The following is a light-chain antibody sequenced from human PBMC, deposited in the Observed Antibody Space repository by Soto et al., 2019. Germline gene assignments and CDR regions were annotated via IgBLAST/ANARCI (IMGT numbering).Light chain of an antibody. Sequence: QSVLTQPPSASVTPGQRVTSSCTGSSSNIGTNYVHWYQQLPGTAPKLLIYLNDQRPSGVPDRFSGSKSGTSASLAISGLRSEDEADYFCAAWDGSLDGRFVFGTGTKVTVL. V-gene: IGLV1-47*02. CDR3: AAWDGSLDGRFV. CDR1: SSNIGTNY. CDR2: LND. J-gene: IGLJ1*01.